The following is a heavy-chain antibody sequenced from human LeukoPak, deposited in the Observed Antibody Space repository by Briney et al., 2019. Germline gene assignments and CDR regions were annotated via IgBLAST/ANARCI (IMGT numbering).Heavy chain of an antibody. CDR1: GYTFTDYY. CDR3: TSEVTTVTTRFDP. V-gene: IGHV1-2*02. CDR2: INPNSGGT. J-gene: IGHJ5*02. Sequence: GASVKVSCKASGYTFTDYYIHWVRQAPGHGLEWMGWINPNSGGTNFAQKFQGRVTMTRDTSINTAYMEMSRLTFDDTAVYYCTSEVTTVTTRFDPWGQGTLVAVSS. D-gene: IGHD4-17*01.